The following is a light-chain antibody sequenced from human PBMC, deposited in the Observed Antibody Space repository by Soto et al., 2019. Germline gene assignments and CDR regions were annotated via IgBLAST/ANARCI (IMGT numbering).Light chain of an antibody. V-gene: IGLV2-23*01. CDR2: EGS. J-gene: IGLJ2*01. Sequence: QSALTQPASVSGSPGQSITISCTGTSSDVGSYNLVSWYQQHPGKAPKLMIYEGSKRPSGVSNRFSGSKSGNTASLTISGLQAEDEVDYYCCSYASSRSLVFGGGTKLTVL. CDR3: CSYASSRSLV. CDR1: SSDVGSYNL.